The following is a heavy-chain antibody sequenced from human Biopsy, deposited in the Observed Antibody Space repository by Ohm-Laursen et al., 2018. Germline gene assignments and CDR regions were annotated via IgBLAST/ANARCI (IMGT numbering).Heavy chain of an antibody. CDR2: INHSGRT. Sequence: SETLSLTCAVYGESFNGYYWSWIRQTPGKGLEWIGEINHSGRTNYNPSLKSRVTISVDTSKNQFSLKVRSVTAADTAVYYCVRGVDYYDPYHYYALDVWGLGTTATVSS. V-gene: IGHV4-34*01. CDR1: GESFNGYY. CDR3: VRGVDYYDPYHYYALDV. D-gene: IGHD3-22*01. J-gene: IGHJ6*02.